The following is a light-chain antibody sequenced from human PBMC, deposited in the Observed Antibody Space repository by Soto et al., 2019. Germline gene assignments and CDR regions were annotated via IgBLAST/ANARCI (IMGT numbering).Light chain of an antibody. CDR2: NAD. CDR3: QQANSFPLT. CDR1: QDINRW. V-gene: IGKV1-5*01. Sequence: DIQMTQSPSTLSASVGDRVTITCRASQDINRWLAWYQQKPGKAPKILIYNADTLESGVPSRFSGSGYGTEFILTISSLQPDDFATYYCQQANSFPLTFGGGTKVDIK. J-gene: IGKJ4*01.